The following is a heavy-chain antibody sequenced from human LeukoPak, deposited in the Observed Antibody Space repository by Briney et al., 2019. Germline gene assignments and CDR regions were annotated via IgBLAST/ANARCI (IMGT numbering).Heavy chain of an antibody. Sequence: HPGGSLRLSCAASGFTFSSYWMSWVRQAPGKGLEWVANIKQDGSEKYYVDSVKGRFTISRDNAKNSLYLQMNSLRAEDTAVYYCARAMRGSGSYSYYFDYWGQGTLVTVSS. CDR2: IKQDGSEK. CDR1: GFTFSSYW. CDR3: ARAMRGSGSYSYYFDY. V-gene: IGHV3-7*01. J-gene: IGHJ4*02. D-gene: IGHD1-26*01.